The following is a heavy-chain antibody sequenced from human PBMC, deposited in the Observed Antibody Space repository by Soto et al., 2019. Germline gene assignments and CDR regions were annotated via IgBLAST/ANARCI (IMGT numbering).Heavy chain of an antibody. CDR2: ISGSGGTT. Sequence: VQLLESGGGLVQPEGSLRLSCAASGFSFSTYAMSWVRQAPGKGLEWVSGISGSGGTTYYADSVKGRFTISRDNSKNTLYLQVNSLRVEDTAVYYCAKDPAAARTISRYCQHWGQGSLVTVSS. V-gene: IGHV3-23*01. CDR1: GFSFSTYA. CDR3: AKDPAAARTISRYCQH. J-gene: IGHJ1*01. D-gene: IGHD6-13*01.